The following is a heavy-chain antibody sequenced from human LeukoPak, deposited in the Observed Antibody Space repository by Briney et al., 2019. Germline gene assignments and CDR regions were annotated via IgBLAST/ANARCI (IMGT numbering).Heavy chain of an antibody. V-gene: IGHV4-34*01. CDR3: ARGIKGIVVVPAVTFDY. J-gene: IGHJ4*02. CDR2: INHSGST. Sequence: PSETLSLTCAVYGGSFSGYYWSWIRQPPGKGLEWIGEINHSGSTNYNPSLKSRVTISVDTSKNQFSLKLSSVTAADTAVYYCARGIKGIVVVPAVTFDYWGQGTLVTVSS. CDR1: GGSFSGYY. D-gene: IGHD2-2*01.